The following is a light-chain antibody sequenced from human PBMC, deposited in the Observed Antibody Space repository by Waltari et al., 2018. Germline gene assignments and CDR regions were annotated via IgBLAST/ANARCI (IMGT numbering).Light chain of an antibody. CDR1: QGNRDE. CDR3: FQDYNYPRT. J-gene: IGKJ1*01. CDR2: AAS. V-gene: IGKV1-6*01. Sequence: AIQMTQSPSSLSASVGDRVTITCRASQGNRDELGWFQQKPGKAPKLLVCAASILESGVPLRFSGSGSGADFTLTITSLQPEDFATYYCFQDYNYPRTFGQGTKVE.